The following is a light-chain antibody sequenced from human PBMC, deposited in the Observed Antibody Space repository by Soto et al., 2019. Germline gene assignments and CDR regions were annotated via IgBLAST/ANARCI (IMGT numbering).Light chain of an antibody. CDR3: QHYNSYSEA. Sequence: DIQMTQSPSTLSGSVGDRVTITCRASQTISSWLAWYQQKPGKAPKLLIYKASTLKSGAPSRFGGSGSGTEFTLTISRLQRDDFATYYCQHYNSYSEAFGQGTKVDLK. CDR2: KAS. V-gene: IGKV1-5*03. J-gene: IGKJ1*01. CDR1: QTISSW.